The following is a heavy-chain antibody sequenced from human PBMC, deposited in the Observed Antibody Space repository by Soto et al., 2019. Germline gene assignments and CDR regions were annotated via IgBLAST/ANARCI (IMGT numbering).Heavy chain of an antibody. J-gene: IGHJ6*02. CDR2: FDPEDGET. Sequence: ASVKVSCKVSGYTLTELSMHWVRQAPGKGLEWMGGFDPEDGETIYAQKFQGRVTMTEDTSTDTAYMELSSLRPEDTAVYYCATGSVAPNYYYYGMDVWGQGTTVTVSS. V-gene: IGHV1-24*01. CDR3: ATGSVAPNYYYYGMDV. D-gene: IGHD6-19*01. CDR1: GYTLTELS.